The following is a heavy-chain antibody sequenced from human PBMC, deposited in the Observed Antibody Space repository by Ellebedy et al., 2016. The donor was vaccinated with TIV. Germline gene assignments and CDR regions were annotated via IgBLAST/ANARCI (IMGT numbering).Heavy chain of an antibody. V-gene: IGHV4-34*01. D-gene: IGHD6-19*01. CDR1: GGSFTGYY. J-gene: IGHJ4*02. Sequence: SETLSLTCAVYGGSFTGYYYSWIRQPPGKGLEWIGEINQSGSATYNPSLKGRVTISVDMSKTQFSLRLTSVTAADTAVYYCAEGRSGWYYFDYWGQGTPVTVSS. CDR3: AEGRSGWYYFDY. CDR2: INQSGSA.